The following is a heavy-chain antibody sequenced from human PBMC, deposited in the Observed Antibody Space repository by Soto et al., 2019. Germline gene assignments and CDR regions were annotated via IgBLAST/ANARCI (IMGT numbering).Heavy chain of an antibody. D-gene: IGHD6-13*01. CDR1: GYSFTTYW. CDR3: ARKDIAGNSVDF. CDR2: IYPGDSDT. J-gene: IGHJ4*02. Sequence: GESVTISCKGSGYSFTTYWIVWVLQMPGKGLEWMGIIYPGDSDTRYSPSFQGQVTISADKSISTAYLQWSSLKASDSAMFYCARKDIAGNSVDFWGQGTLVTVSS. V-gene: IGHV5-51*01.